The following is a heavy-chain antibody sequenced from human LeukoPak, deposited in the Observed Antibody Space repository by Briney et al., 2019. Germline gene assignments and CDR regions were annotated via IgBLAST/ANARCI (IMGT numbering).Heavy chain of an antibody. D-gene: IGHD6-19*01. CDR2: MSSDGSSS. CDR1: GLSLSRYL. Sequence: GGSLRLSCAGSGLSLSRYLTYWVRQAPGKGLEWVSRMSSDGSSSTYADSVKGRFTVSRDIAKHTLYLQMNSLRAEDTAVYYCGSGSYNSGDSWGQGTLVTVSS. V-gene: IGHV3-74*01. J-gene: IGHJ5*01. CDR3: GSGSYNSGDS.